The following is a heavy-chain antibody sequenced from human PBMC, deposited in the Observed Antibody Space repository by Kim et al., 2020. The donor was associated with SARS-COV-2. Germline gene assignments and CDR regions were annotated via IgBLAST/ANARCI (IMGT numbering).Heavy chain of an antibody. CDR2: INPSGGGT. D-gene: IGHD6-19*01. J-gene: IGHJ4*02. Sequence: ASVKVSCKASGYTFTNYYINWVRQARGQGLEWLGVINPSGGGTTYAQKFQGRLTLTMDTSTTTLYMELSSLRSEDTAIYYCAKYEGHSSLKYWGQGTLVT. V-gene: IGHV1-46*01. CDR1: GYTFTNYY. CDR3: AKYEGHSSLKY.